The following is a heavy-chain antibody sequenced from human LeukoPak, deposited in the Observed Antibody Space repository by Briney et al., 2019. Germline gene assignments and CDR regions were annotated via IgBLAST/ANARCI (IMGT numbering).Heavy chain of an antibody. CDR2: ICYSSSAI. D-gene: IGHD3-22*01. J-gene: IGHJ4*02. CDR3: ARDSYGSSGYYYVSDY. V-gene: IGHV3-48*02. Sequence: GGSLRLSCAASGFTFSTYSMNWVRQAPGKGLEWVSYICYSSSAIYYADSVKGRFTISRDNAKNSLYLRMNSLRDEGTAVYYCARDSYGSSGYYYVSDYWGQGTLVTVSS. CDR1: GFTFSTYS.